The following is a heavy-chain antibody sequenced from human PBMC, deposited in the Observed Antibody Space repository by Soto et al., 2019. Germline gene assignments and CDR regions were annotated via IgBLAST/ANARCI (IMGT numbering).Heavy chain of an antibody. D-gene: IGHD2-2*01. Sequence: PGGSLRLSCAASGFTFSSYAMSWVRQAPGKGLEWVSAISGSGGSTYYADSVKGRFTISRDNSKKTLYLQMNSLRAEDTAVYYCAKDGLDCSSTSCYVILYYYYMDVWGKGTTVTVSS. CDR1: GFTFSSYA. CDR2: ISGSGGST. J-gene: IGHJ6*03. CDR3: AKDGLDCSSTSCYVILYYYYMDV. V-gene: IGHV3-23*01.